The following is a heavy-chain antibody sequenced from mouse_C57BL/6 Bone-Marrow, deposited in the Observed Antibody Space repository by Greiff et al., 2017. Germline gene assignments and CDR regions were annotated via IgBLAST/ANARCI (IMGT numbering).Heavy chain of an antibody. CDR3: ARPSANWAWFAD. J-gene: IGHJ3*01. Sequence: QVQLQQSGPELVKPGASVKLSCKASGYTFTSYDLNWVKQRPGQGLAWIGWLYPRVGSAKDNEGFTGKATLTVDTSSSTAYMELHSLTSEDSAVYFCARPSANWAWFADWGQGTLVSVS. D-gene: IGHD4-1*01. CDR1: GYTFTSYD. V-gene: IGHV1-85*01. CDR2: LYPRVGSA.